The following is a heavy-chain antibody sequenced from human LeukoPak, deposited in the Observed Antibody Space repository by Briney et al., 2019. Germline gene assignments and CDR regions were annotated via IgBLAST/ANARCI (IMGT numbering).Heavy chain of an antibody. V-gene: IGHV4-59*01. CDR3: ARSPNEYHYYYYYMDV. J-gene: IGHJ6*03. CDR2: IYYSGST. Sequence: SETLSLACTVSGGSISSYYWSWIRQPPGKGLEWIGYIYYSGSTNYNPSLKSRVTISVDTSKNQFSLKLSSVTAADTAVYYCARSPNEYHYYYYYMDVWGKGTTVTVSS. D-gene: IGHD6-6*01. CDR1: GGSISSYY.